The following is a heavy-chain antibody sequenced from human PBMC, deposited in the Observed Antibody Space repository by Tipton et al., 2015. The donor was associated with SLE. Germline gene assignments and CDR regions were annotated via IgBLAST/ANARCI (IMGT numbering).Heavy chain of an antibody. CDR3: ARGAWQWLI. D-gene: IGHD6-19*01. Sequence: SLRLSCAASGFTFSSYEMNWVRQAPGKGLEWVSYISSSGYTIYYADSVKGRFTISRDNAKNSLYLQMNSLRAEDTAVYYCARGAWQWLIWGQGTLVTVSS. V-gene: IGHV3-48*03. J-gene: IGHJ4*02. CDR2: ISSSGYTI. CDR1: GFTFSSYE.